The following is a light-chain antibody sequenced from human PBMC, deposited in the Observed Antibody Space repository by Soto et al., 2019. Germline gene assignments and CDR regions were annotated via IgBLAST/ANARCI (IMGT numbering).Light chain of an antibody. J-gene: IGKJ1*01. CDR3: QQYTSYWT. CDR1: QTISRW. Sequence: DIQLTQSPSTLSASLGDRVTITCRASQTISRWLAWYQQKPGKAPKLLIYDASSLESGVPSRLSGSGSGTEFTLTIGSLQSDDFATYYCQQYTSYWTFGQGTKGDIK. V-gene: IGKV1-5*01. CDR2: DAS.